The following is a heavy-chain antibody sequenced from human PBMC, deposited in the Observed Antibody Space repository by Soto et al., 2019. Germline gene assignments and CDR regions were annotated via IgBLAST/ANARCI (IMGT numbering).Heavy chain of an antibody. J-gene: IGHJ6*02. D-gene: IGHD3-16*01. V-gene: IGHV1-69*06. CDR2: IIPIFGTA. Sequence: KVSFKASGGTLSSYAISWVRQAPGQGLEWMGGIIPIFGTANYAQKFQGRVTITADKSTSTAYMELSSLRSEDTAVYYCARVFGDDYYYGMDVCGQGNTLTGSS. CDR3: ARVFGDDYYYGMDV. CDR1: GGTLSSYA.